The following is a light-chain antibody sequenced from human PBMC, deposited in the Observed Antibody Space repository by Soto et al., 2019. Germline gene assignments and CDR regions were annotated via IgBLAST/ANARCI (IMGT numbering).Light chain of an antibody. V-gene: IGLV1-44*01. CDR2: RNN. CDR1: TSNIGSNT. Sequence: QSVLTQSPSASGTPGQRVTISCSGSTSNIGSNTVHWYQQPPGAAPKLLMYRNNQRPSGVPDRFSGSKSGTSASLAISGLQSEDEADYYCAAWDDSLDGYVFGTGTKVTVL. J-gene: IGLJ1*01. CDR3: AAWDDSLDGYV.